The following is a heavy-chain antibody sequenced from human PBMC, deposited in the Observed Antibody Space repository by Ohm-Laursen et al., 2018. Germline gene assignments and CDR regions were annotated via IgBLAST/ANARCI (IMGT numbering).Heavy chain of an antibody. CDR1: GLTINNFW. D-gene: IGHD6-6*01. V-gene: IGHV3-15*01. Sequence: SLRLSCTASGLTINNFWMSWSRQAPGKGLEWVGRIKSESNGGTTDYAAFVKGRFSISRDYSKNTLYLQMNSLNIDDTAVYYCTTDRGVAIRPIFDSWGQGTLVTVSS. CDR2: IKSESNGGTT. J-gene: IGHJ4*02. CDR3: TTDRGVAIRPIFDS.